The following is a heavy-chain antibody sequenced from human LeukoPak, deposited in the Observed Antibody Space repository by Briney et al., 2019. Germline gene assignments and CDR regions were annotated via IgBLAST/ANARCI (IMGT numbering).Heavy chain of an antibody. D-gene: IGHD6-19*01. CDR2: IFPILGIA. CDR3: ARDRGAVAGTIVHFDY. Sequence: ASVKVSCKASGGTFSSYAISWVRQAPGQGLEWMGRIFPILGIANYAQKFQGRVTITADKSTSTAYMELSSLRSEDTAVYYCARDRGAVAGTIVHFDYWGQGTLVTVSS. V-gene: IGHV1-69*04. CDR1: GGTFSSYA. J-gene: IGHJ4*02.